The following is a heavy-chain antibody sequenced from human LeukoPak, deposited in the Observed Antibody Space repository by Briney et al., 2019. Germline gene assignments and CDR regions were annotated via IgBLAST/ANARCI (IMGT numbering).Heavy chain of an antibody. CDR3: ARGSPEEFDY. CDR2: ISSNGAGT. V-gene: IGHV3-64*01. J-gene: IGHJ4*02. D-gene: IGHD1-14*01. Sequence: VRQAPGXGLEFVSGISSNGAGTYYANSVKGRFTISRDNSKNTLYLQMGSLTTDDTAVYYCARGSPEEFDYWGQGTLVTVS.